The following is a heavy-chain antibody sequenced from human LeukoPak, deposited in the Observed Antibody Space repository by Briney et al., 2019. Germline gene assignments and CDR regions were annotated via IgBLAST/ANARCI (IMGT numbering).Heavy chain of an antibody. Sequence: GGSLRLSCAASGFTFSSYWMSWVRQAPGKGLEWVANIKQDGSEKYYVDSVKGRFTISRDNAKNSLYLQMNSLRAEDTAVYYCARGQRYCSSSSCPWEPFDYWGQGTLVTVSS. J-gene: IGHJ4*02. CDR1: GFTFSSYW. D-gene: IGHD2-2*01. CDR3: ARGQRYCSSSSCPWEPFDY. V-gene: IGHV3-7*05. CDR2: IKQDGSEK.